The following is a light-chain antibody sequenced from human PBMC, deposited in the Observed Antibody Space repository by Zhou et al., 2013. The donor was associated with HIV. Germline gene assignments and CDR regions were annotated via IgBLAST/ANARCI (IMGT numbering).Light chain of an antibody. CDR1: QSVTRSF. Sequence: EIVLTQSPGTLSLSPGERATLSCRASQSVTRSFLAWYQQKPNQAPRLLFYGASNRATGIPDRFSGSGSGTDFTLTISRLDPEDFAVYYCQQYGTSPWTFGQGTKVEIK. J-gene: IGKJ1*01. CDR3: QQYGTSPWT. V-gene: IGKV3-20*01. CDR2: GAS.